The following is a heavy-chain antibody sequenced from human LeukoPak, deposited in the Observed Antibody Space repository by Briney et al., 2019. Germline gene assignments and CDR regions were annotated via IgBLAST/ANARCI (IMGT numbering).Heavy chain of an antibody. J-gene: IGHJ4*02. CDR2: TSGNGGVI. CDR1: GFTFSDNY. D-gene: IGHD1-1*01. CDR3: ARDPRTVRI. Sequence: GGSLRLSCAPSGFTFSDNYMTWVRQAPGRGLEWLSYTSGNGGVIQYADSVKGRFTISRDNAKNLLYLQMDRLRVEDTGIYYCARDPRTVRIWRQGTGVSVSS. V-gene: IGHV3-11*04.